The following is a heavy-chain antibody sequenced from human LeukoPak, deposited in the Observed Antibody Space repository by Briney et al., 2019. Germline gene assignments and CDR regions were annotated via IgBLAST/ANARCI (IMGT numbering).Heavy chain of an antibody. CDR2: ISYDGSDQ. V-gene: IGHV3-30*18. J-gene: IGHJ4*02. CDR3: ANARSTGWYETDY. CDR1: GFIFSSYG. D-gene: IGHD6-19*01. Sequence: PGRSLRLPCAASGFIFSSYGMHWVRQAPGKGLEWVAVISYDGSDQHYADSVKGRFTISRDNSKNTVYLQMSSLRVEDTAVYYCANARSTGWYETDYWGQGTLVTVSS.